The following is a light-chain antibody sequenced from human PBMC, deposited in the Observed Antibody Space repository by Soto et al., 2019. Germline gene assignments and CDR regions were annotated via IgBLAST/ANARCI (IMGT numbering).Light chain of an antibody. CDR2: GAS. Sequence: ESVFTQSPGTLALSPGERATLSCRASQSVSSSYLAWYQQKPGQAPRLLIYGASSRATGIPDRFSGSGSGTDFTLTISRLEPEDFAVYYCQQYGSSVTFGQGTRLEI. CDR3: QQYGSSVT. J-gene: IGKJ5*01. CDR1: QSVSSSY. V-gene: IGKV3-20*01.